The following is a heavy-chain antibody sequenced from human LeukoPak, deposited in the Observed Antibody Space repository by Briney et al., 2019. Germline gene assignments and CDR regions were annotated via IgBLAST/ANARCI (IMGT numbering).Heavy chain of an antibody. J-gene: IGHJ6*01. CDR2: LTGGGTYT. Sequence: PGGSLRLSCAASGFTLSSYAMTWVRQAPGKGLEWVSALTGGGTYTFYADSVKGRFTLSRDNSKNTLYLQMNSLRVEDTAVYYCAKGTGYSSSSCRDVWGRGTTVTVSS. CDR1: GFTLSSYA. D-gene: IGHD6-13*01. V-gene: IGHV3-23*01. CDR3: AKGTGYSSSSCRDV.